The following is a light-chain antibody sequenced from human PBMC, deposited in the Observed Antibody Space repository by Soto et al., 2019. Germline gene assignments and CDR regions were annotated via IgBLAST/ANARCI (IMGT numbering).Light chain of an antibody. CDR2: GAS. CDR3: QQYGSSPRT. V-gene: IGKV3-20*01. J-gene: IGKJ1*01. CDR1: QSVSSSY. Sequence: EIVLTQSPGTLSLSPGERATLSCRASQSVSSSYLAWYQQKPGQPPRLLMYGASSRATGIPDRFSGSGSGTDFTLTISRLEPEDCAVYYCQQYGSSPRTFGQGTKVEIK.